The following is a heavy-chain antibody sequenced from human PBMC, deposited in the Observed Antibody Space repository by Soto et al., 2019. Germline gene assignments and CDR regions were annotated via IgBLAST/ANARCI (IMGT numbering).Heavy chain of an antibody. V-gene: IGHV3-48*01. CDR3: WRPTEHDVLAI. D-gene: IGHD3-10*02. Sequence: GGSLRLSCAASGFTFSSYSMNWVRQAPGKGLEWVSYISSSSSTIYYADSVRGRFTISRDNAKNSLYLQMNSLRAEDTAVYYCWRPTEHDVLAIRGQGTMVPVSS. J-gene: IGHJ3*02. CDR1: GFTFSSYS. CDR2: ISSSSSTI.